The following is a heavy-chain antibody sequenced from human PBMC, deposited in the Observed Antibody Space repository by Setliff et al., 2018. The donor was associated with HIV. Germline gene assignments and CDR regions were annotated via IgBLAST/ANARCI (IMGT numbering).Heavy chain of an antibody. CDR3: ARSRSTRDAFDT. D-gene: IGHD2-2*01. Sequence: PGGSLRLSCAASGFTFRSYTMNWVRQAPGGGLEWVSSISSSGSYIYYAGSLKGRFTISRDNARNSLYLDMNTLRAEDTALYYCARSRSTRDAFDTWGQGTMVTVS. V-gene: IGHV3-21*01. CDR2: ISSSGSYI. CDR1: GFTFRSYT. J-gene: IGHJ3*02.